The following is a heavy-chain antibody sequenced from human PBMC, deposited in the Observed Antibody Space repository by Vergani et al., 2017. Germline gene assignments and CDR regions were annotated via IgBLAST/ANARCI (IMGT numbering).Heavy chain of an antibody. V-gene: IGHV4-39*07. CDR1: GGSISSSSYY. CDR2: IYDSGST. CDR3: ARESGSLPPVWGSGSYSFDY. D-gene: IGHD3-10*01. J-gene: IGHJ4*02. Sequence: QLQLQESGPGLVKPSETLSLTCTVSGGSISSSSYYWGWIRQPPGKGLEWIGSIYDSGSTYYNPSLKCRVTISVATSKNQFSLKLSSVTAADTAVYYCARESGSLPPVWGSGSYSFDYWGQGTLVTVSS.